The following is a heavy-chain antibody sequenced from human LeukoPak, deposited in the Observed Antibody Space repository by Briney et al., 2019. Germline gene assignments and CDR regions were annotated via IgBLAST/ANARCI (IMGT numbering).Heavy chain of an antibody. CDR3: VRGAARAYYMDV. V-gene: IGHV3-74*01. Sequence: PGGSLRLSCAASGFTFSNYWLHWVRQAPGKGLVWVPRVNFDETTTNYADSVKGRLTISRDNTKTTLYLQMNSLRAEDTAVYYCVRGAARAYYMDVWGKGTTVTVSS. J-gene: IGHJ6*03. CDR1: GFTFSNYW. CDR2: VNFDETTT. D-gene: IGHD6-6*01.